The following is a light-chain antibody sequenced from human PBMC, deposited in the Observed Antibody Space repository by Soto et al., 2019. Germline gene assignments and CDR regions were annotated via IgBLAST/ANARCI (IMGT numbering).Light chain of an antibody. CDR2: SSS. J-gene: IGKJ1*01. Sequence: EIVLTQSPGTLSLSPGERATLSCRASQSVNTIYFAWYQQKPGQAPRLLIYSSSNRATGIPDRFSGSGSGTDFTLTISILEPEDVAVYYCQQYYTSPRTFSQGTKVEI. CDR1: QSVNTIY. V-gene: IGKV3-20*01. CDR3: QQYYTSPRT.